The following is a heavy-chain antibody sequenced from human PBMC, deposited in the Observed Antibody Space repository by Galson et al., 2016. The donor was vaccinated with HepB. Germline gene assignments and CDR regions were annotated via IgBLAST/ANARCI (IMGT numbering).Heavy chain of an antibody. J-gene: IGHJ6*02. CDR1: GFTFSSYS. CDR2: IKQAGSEK. CDR3: ARGRGVDV. Sequence: SLRLSCAASGFTFSSYSMTWVRQAPGKGLEWVANIKQAGSEKYYVDSVKGRFTISRDNAKNSLYLQMHSPGGEDTAVYYCARGRGVDVWGQGTTVTVPS. V-gene: IGHV3-7*03.